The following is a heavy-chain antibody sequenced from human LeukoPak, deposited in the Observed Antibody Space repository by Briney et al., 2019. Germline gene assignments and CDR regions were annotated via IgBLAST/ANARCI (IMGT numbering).Heavy chain of an antibody. CDR3: ARLGIVGATVVDY. Sequence: GASVKVSCKASGGTFSSYAISWVRQAPGQGLEWMGRIIPILGIANYAQKFQGRVTITADKSTSTAYMELSSLRSEDTAVYYCARLGIVGATVVDYWGQGTLVTVSS. D-gene: IGHD1-26*01. J-gene: IGHJ4*02. CDR1: GGTFSSYA. V-gene: IGHV1-69*04. CDR2: IIPILGIA.